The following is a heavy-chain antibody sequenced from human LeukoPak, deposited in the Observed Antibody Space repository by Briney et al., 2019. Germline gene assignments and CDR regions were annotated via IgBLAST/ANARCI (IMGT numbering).Heavy chain of an antibody. J-gene: IGHJ4*02. V-gene: IGHV4-59*01. CDR1: GGSFSGYY. CDR3: ARGSRTYGDQDY. Sequence: SETLSLTCAVYGGSFSGYYWSWIRQPPGKGLEWIGYIYYSGSTNYNPSLKSRVTISVDTSKNQFSLKLSSVTAADTAVYYCARGSRTYGDQDYWGQGTLVTVSS. CDR2: IYYSGST. D-gene: IGHD4-17*01.